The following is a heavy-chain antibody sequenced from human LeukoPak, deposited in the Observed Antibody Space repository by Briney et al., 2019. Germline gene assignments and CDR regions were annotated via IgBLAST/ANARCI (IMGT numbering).Heavy chain of an antibody. J-gene: IGHJ4*02. CDR1: GGSISSYY. CDR3: ARVPDGPTRGYSGYVDY. CDR2: IYYSGST. V-gene: IGHV4-39*07. Sequence: PSETLSLTCTVSGGSISSYYWSWIRQPPGKGLEWIGSIYYSGSTYYNPSLKSRVTISVDTSKNQFSLKLSSVTTADTAVYYCARVPDGPTRGYSGYVDYWGQGTLVTVSS. D-gene: IGHD5-12*01.